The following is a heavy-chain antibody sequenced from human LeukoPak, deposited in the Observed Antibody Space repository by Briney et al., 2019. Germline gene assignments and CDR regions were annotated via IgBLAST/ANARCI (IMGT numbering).Heavy chain of an antibody. Sequence: GGSLRLSCAASGFTFSSYGMHWVRQAPGKGLEWVAFIRYDGSNKYYADSVKGRFTISRDNSKNTLYLQMNSLRAEDTAVYYCAKDFWAGTSAPDAFDIWGQGTMVTVSS. V-gene: IGHV3-30*02. J-gene: IGHJ3*02. CDR1: GFTFSSYG. CDR2: IRYDGSNK. CDR3: AKDFWAGTSAPDAFDI. D-gene: IGHD3-10*01.